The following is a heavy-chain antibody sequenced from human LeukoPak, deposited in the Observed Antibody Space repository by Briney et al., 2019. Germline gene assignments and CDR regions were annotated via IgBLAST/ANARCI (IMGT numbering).Heavy chain of an antibody. Sequence: GGSLRLSCAASGFTFSSYSMNWVRQAPGKGLEWVSSISSSSSYIYYADSVKGRFTISRDNAKNSLYLQMNSLRAEDTAVYYCARDIPPRYSSSWYCGPSDWFDPWGQGTLVTVSS. CDR3: ARDIPPRYSSSWYCGPSDWFDP. V-gene: IGHV3-21*01. CDR2: ISSSSSYI. J-gene: IGHJ5*02. CDR1: GFTFSSYS. D-gene: IGHD6-13*01.